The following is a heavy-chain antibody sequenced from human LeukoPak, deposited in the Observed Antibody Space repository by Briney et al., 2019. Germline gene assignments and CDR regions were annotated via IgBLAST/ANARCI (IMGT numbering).Heavy chain of an antibody. V-gene: IGHV3-23*01. Sequence: PGGSLRLSCAASGFTFSSYAMSWVRQAPGKGLEWVSLISGSGGSTYYADSVKSRFTISRDNSKNTLYLQMNSLRAEDTAVYYCARDRSWGSQCYFDYWGQGTLVTVSS. J-gene: IGHJ4*02. CDR3: ARDRSWGSQCYFDY. CDR1: GFTFSSYA. D-gene: IGHD7-27*01. CDR2: ISGSGGST.